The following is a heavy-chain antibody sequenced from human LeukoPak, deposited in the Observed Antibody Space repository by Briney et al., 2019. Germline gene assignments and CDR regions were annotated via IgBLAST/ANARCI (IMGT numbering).Heavy chain of an antibody. J-gene: IGHJ4*02. D-gene: IGHD5-12*01. CDR3: ATDIVATSGDY. V-gene: IGHV3-11*01. CDR2: ISSSGSAI. CDR1: AFTFTDYY. Sequence: SLRLSCAASAFTFTDYYMSWIRQAPGKGLEWVSYISSSGSAIYYADSVRGRFTISRDNARNSMFLQMDGLRAEDTAMYYCATDIVATSGDYWGQGTLVTVSS.